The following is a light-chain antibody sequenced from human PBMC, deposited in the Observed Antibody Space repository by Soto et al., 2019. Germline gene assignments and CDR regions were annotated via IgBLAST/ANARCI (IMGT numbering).Light chain of an antibody. Sequence: QSAMTQPASVSGSPGQSITISCTGTSSDLGDNDSVSWYQHHPGKAPKLMIYDVNYRTSGVSNRFSGSKSGNTASLTISGLQTEDEADYYCSSYTTVRTVVFGEGTKLTVL. CDR3: SSYTTVRTVV. CDR1: SSDLGDNDS. V-gene: IGLV2-14*01. CDR2: DVN. J-gene: IGLJ3*02.